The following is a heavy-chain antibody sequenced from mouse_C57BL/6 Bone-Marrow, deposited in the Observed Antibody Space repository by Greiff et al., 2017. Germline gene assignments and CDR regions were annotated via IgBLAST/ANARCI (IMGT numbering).Heavy chain of an antibody. D-gene: IGHD2-4*01. CDR1: GYTFTNYW. Sequence: QVQLKQSGAELVRPGTSVKMSCKASGYTFTNYWIGWAKQRPGHGLEWIGDIYPGGGYTNYNEKFKGKSTLTADKSSSTAYMQFSSLTSEDSAIYYCAREDDYDGGFDYWGQGTTLTVSS. CDR2: IYPGGGYT. V-gene: IGHV1-63*01. CDR3: AREDDYDGGFDY. J-gene: IGHJ2*01.